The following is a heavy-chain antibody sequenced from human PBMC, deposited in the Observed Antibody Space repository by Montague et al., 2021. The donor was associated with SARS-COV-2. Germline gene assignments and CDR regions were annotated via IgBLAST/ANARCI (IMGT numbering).Heavy chain of an antibody. CDR1: GGSISSYY. Sequence: SETLSLTCTVSGGSISSYYWSWIRQPPGKGLEWIGYTYYSGSTNYNPSLKSRVTISVDTSKNQFSLKLSSVTAVDTAVYHCARGFDYWGQGTLVTVSS. CDR2: TYYSGST. V-gene: IGHV4-59*01. J-gene: IGHJ4*02. CDR3: ARGFDY.